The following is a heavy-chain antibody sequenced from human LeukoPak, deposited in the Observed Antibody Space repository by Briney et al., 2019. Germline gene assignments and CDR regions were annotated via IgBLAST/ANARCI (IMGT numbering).Heavy chain of an antibody. J-gene: IGHJ6*03. D-gene: IGHD5-18*01. CDR3: AKDIGRVDTASTYMDV. V-gene: IGHV3-48*01. CDR2: ISSSSSTI. Sequence: PGGSLRLSCAASGFTFSSYSMNWVRQAPGKGLEWVSYISSSSSTIYYADSVKGRFTISRDNAKNSLYLQMNSLRGEDTALYYCAKDIGRVDTASTYMDVWGKGTTVTISS. CDR1: GFTFSSYS.